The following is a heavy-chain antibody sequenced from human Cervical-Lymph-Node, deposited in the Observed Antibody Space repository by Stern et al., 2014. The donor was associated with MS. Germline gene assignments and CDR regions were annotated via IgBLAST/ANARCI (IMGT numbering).Heavy chain of an antibody. V-gene: IGHV1-46*04. CDR1: GYTFTRYD. CDR3: ARSGLGGAVGS. D-gene: IGHD3-10*01. CDR2: IVPGVGST. J-gene: IGHJ5*02. Sequence: VQLVESGAEVRKPGASVKVSCKTSGYTFTRYDIHWVRQAPGQGLEWMGLIVPGVGSTTYAQTWLGRVSMTRDTSATTVYMELSSLRSEDTAVYYCARSGLGGAVGSWGQGTLVTVSA.